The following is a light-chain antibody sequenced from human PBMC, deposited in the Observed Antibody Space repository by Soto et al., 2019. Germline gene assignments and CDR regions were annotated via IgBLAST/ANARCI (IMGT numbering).Light chain of an antibody. CDR2: EVN. J-gene: IGLJ1*01. V-gene: IGLV2-14*02. CDR3: SSFTSSVTYV. CDR1: SSNVGSYKL. Sequence: QSVLTQPASVSGSPGQSITISCTGTSSNVGSYKLVSWYQQHPGKAPKLMIFEVNKRPSGVSNRFSGSKSGNTASLTISGLQIEDEADYYCSSFTSSVTYVFGTGTKGTVL.